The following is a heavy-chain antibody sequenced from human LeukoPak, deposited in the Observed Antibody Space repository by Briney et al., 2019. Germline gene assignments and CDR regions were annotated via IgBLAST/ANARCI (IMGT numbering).Heavy chain of an antibody. CDR3: ARDSHVVPAAPRI. Sequence: ASVKVSCKASGYTFTSYGISWVRQAPGQGLECMGWISAYNGNTNYAEKLQGRVTMTTDTSTSTAYMELRSLRSDDTAVYYCARDSHVVPAAPRIWGQGTMVTVSS. J-gene: IGHJ3*02. CDR2: ISAYNGNT. V-gene: IGHV1-18*01. CDR1: GYTFTSYG. D-gene: IGHD2-2*01.